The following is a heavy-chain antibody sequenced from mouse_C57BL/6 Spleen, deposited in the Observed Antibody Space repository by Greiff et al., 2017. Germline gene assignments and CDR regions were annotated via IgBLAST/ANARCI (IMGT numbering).Heavy chain of an antibody. CDR2: INPSTGGT. J-gene: IGHJ1*03. V-gene: IGHV1-42*01. CDR3: ARSGYDYDGYFEG. Sequence: VQLKESGPELVKPGASVKISCKASGYSFTGYYMNWVKQRPEKSLEWIGEINPSTGGTTYNQKFKAKATLTVDKSSSTAYMQLMSLTSEDSAVYYCARSGYDYDGYFEGWGTGTTVTVAS. CDR1: GYSFTGYY. D-gene: IGHD2-4*01.